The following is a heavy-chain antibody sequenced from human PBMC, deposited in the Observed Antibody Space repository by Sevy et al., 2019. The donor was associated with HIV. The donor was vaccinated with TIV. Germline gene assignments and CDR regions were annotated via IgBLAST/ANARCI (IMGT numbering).Heavy chain of an antibody. V-gene: IGHV3-30-3*02. D-gene: IGHD3-10*01. J-gene: IGHJ4*02. CDR1: GFTFSSYA. Sequence: GGSLRLSCAASGFTFSSYAMHWVRQAPGKGLEWVAVISYDGSNKYDADSVKGRFTISRDNSKNTLYLQMNSLKAEDTAVYYCAKDGKKTEVRGAISRIAIPRTDSWGQRTLVTVSS. CDR2: ISYDGSNK. CDR3: AKDGKKTEVRGAISRIAIPRTDS.